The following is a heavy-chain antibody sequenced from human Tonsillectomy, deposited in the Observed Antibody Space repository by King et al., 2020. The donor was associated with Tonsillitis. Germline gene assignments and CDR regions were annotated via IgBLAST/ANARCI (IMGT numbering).Heavy chain of an antibody. J-gene: IGHJ4*02. V-gene: IGHV3-23*03. CDR1: GITFSSYA. D-gene: IGHD6-13*01. CDR3: AKGGQGQQLVPCGFDY. Sequence: VQLVESGGGLVQPGGSLRLSCAASGITFSSYAMSWVRQAAGKGLEWVSVIYSGGSSTYYADSVKGRFTISRDNSKNTLYLQMNSLRAEDTAVYYCAKGGQGQQLVPCGFDYWGQGTLVTVSS. CDR2: IYSGGSST.